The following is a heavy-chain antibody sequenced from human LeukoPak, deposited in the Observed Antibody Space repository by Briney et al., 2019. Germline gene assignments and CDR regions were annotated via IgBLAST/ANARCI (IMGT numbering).Heavy chain of an antibody. J-gene: IGHJ4*02. V-gene: IGHV3-30-3*01. CDR3: ARDADSGYDY. Sequence: GGSLRLSCAASGFAFSSYAMHWVRQAPGKGLEWVAVISYDGSNKYYADSVKGRFTISRDNSKNTLYLQMNSLRAEDTAVYYCARDADSGYDYWGQGTLVTVSS. CDR2: ISYDGSNK. CDR1: GFAFSSYA. D-gene: IGHD5-12*01.